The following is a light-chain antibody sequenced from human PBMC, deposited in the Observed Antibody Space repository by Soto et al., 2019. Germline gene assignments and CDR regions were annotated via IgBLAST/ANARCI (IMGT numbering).Light chain of an antibody. CDR1: QSISRQ. V-gene: IGKV1-5*03. Sequence: DIQMTQSPSPLSASVGARVSITCRASQSISRQLAWYQQKPGKAPNLLIYQASNLETGVPSRFAGSGSGTEVARTIGSLQPDDLGAYYCLQYQSYWTFGQGTKVEVK. CDR3: LQYQSYWT. J-gene: IGKJ1*01. CDR2: QAS.